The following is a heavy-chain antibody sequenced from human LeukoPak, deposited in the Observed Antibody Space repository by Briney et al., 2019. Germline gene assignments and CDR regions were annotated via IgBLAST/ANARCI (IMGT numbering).Heavy chain of an antibody. J-gene: IGHJ4*02. Sequence: APVKVSCKASGYTFSNYGFSWVRQAPGQGLERMGWISVYNGNTNYAQKFQGRVTMTTDTSTRTAFMELRSLRSDDTAVYFCARDEGSGYDSLDYWGQGTLVTVSS. V-gene: IGHV1-18*01. CDR2: ISVYNGNT. D-gene: IGHD5-12*01. CDR1: GYTFSNYG. CDR3: ARDEGSGYDSLDY.